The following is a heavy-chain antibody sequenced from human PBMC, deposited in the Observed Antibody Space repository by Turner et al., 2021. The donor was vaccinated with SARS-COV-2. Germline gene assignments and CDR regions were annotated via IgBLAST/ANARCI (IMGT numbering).Heavy chain of an antibody. D-gene: IGHD1-26*01. CDR1: GFTFSSYA. Sequence: QVQLVESGGGVVQPGRSLRLSCAASGFTFSSYAMHWVRQAPGKGLEWVAVISYDGSNKYYADSVKGRFTISRDNSKNTLYLQMNSLRTEDTAVYYCARPSSGSYYGAFDIWGQGTMVTISS. V-gene: IGHV3-30-3*01. CDR2: ISYDGSNK. J-gene: IGHJ3*02. CDR3: ARPSSGSYYGAFDI.